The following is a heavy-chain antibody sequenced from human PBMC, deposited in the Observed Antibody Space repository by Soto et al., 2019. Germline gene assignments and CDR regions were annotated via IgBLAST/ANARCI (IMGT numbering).Heavy chain of an antibody. V-gene: IGHV1-18*01. CDR3: ARLLEGGDVTENWFDP. CDR1: GYTFTKFG. D-gene: IGHD3-16*01. J-gene: IGHJ5*02. CDR2: NSAYNENT. Sequence: QVRLVQSGAEVKKPGASVKVSCKSSGYTFTKFGITWVRQAPGPGLEWMGWNSAYNENTNYAQKFQGRVTMTSDTATNTAYMELRSLRSDDTAVYYCARLLEGGDVTENWFDPWGQGTLVTVSS.